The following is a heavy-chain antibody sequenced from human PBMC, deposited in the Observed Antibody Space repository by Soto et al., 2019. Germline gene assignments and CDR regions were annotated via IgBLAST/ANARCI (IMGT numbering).Heavy chain of an antibody. J-gene: IGHJ5*02. CDR1: GYTFSNYG. D-gene: IGHD3-22*01. CDR3: ARGDFDRSGNYNAGWFAP. CDR2: ISLYSDGT. Sequence: QVQLVQSGGEVKRPGASVKVSCKTSGYTFSNYGITWVRQAPGQPLEWLGWISLYSDGTNYAQRFQGRVTVTNDTSISTTYMELSSLGSDDTAVYYCARGDFDRSGNYNAGWFAPWGQGTLVTVSS. V-gene: IGHV1-18*01.